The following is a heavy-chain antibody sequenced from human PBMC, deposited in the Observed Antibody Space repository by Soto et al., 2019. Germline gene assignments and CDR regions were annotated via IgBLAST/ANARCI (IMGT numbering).Heavy chain of an antibody. CDR2: ISAYNGNT. CDR3: ARAGRYCSSTSCYAYFDY. V-gene: IGHV1-18*01. D-gene: IGHD2-2*01. J-gene: IGHJ4*02. CDR1: GYTFTSYG. Sequence: GASVKVSCKASGYTFTSYGISWVRQAPGQGLEWMGWISAYNGNTNYAQKLKGRVTMTTDTSTSTAYMELRSLRSDDTAVYYCARAGRYCSSTSCYAYFDYWGQGTLVTVSS.